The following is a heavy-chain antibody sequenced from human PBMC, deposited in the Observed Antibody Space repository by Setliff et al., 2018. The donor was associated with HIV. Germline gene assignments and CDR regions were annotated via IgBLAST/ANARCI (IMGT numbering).Heavy chain of an antibody. Sequence: PSETLSLTCTVSGGSISISDWSWIRQPPGKGLEWIGCIYTSGNTNYDPSLKSRVTISVDTSKNQFSLKLASVTAADTAVYYCARGLSFYDPGGFDYWGQGTLVTVSS. CDR1: GGSISISD. CDR3: ARGLSFYDPGGFDY. J-gene: IGHJ4*02. D-gene: IGHD3-22*01. V-gene: IGHV4-4*09. CDR2: IYTSGNT.